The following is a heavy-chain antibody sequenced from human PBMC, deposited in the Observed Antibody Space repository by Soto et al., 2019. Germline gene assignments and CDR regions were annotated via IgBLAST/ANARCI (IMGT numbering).Heavy chain of an antibody. Sequence: EVPLVESGGGLVQPGGSLRLSCAASGFTFSSYGMNWVRQAPGKGLEWVSYISSSTSTIYYADSVKGRFTISRDNAKNSLYLQMKSLRDEDTAVYYCAREALDYWGQGTLVTVSS. CDR3: AREALDY. V-gene: IGHV3-48*02. CDR1: GFTFSSYG. CDR2: ISSSTSTI. J-gene: IGHJ4*02.